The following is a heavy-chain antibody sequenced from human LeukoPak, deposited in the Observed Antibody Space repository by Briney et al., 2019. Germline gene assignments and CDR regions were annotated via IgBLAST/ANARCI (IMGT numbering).Heavy chain of an antibody. CDR3: ARDGDSGFDY. Sequence: PGGSLRLSCAASGFTFSSYEFNWVRQAPGKGLEWVSYISSSGSTIYYADSVKGRFTISRDNAKHSLSLQMNSLRAEDTAVYYCARDGDSGFDYWGQGTLVTVSS. CDR1: GFTFSSYE. CDR2: ISSSGSTI. V-gene: IGHV3-48*03. D-gene: IGHD1-26*01. J-gene: IGHJ4*02.